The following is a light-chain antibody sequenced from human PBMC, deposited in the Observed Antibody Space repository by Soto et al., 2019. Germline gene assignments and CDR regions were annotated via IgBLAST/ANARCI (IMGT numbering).Light chain of an antibody. CDR3: QQLNGYQLA. J-gene: IGKJ4*01. Sequence: DIPLTQSPSFLSASVGDTVTITCRASQGMSTYLAWYQQKPGKVPKLLIRSASTLQSGVPPRFSGGGSGTEFTLTISTLLPDDSGIYYCQQLNGYQLAFGGGTNVEIK. V-gene: IGKV1-9*01. CDR1: QGMSTY. CDR2: SAS.